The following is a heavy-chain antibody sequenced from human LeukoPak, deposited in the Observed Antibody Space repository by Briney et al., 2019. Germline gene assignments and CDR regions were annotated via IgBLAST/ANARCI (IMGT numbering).Heavy chain of an antibody. CDR1: GFTFSDST. CDR2: IRSKANNYAT. V-gene: IGHV3-73*01. J-gene: IGHJ4*02. CDR3: TRVPVDQPFDY. D-gene: IGHD2-2*01. Sequence: GGSLRLSCAASGFTFSDSTMHWVRQASGKGLEWVGRIRSKANNYATTYAASLKGRFTISRDDSKNTAYLQMNSLKTEDTAVYFCTRVPVDQPFDYWGQGTLVTVSS.